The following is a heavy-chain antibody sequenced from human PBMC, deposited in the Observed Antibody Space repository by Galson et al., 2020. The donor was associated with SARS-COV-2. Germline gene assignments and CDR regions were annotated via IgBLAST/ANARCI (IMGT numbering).Heavy chain of an antibody. D-gene: IGHD3-3*01. J-gene: IGHJ4*02. CDR1: GFIFSTYA. Sequence: GGSLRLSCTASGFIFSTYAMGWVRQAPGKGLEWDSSNSNNGGSTYYADSVKGRFTISRDNSRNTLYVQMDSLRAEDTAVYYCASQARSGYYPSDFDSWGQGTLVTVSS. CDR3: ASQARSGYYPSDFDS. CDR2: NSNNGGST. V-gene: IGHV3-23*01.